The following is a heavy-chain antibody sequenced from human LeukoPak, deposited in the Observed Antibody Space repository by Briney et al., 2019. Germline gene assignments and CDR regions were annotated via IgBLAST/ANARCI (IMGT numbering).Heavy chain of an antibody. CDR1: GYSISSGYY. CDR3: ARKGRYCSGGSCYSELDY. D-gene: IGHD2-15*01. V-gene: IGHV4-38-2*01. Sequence: PSETLSLTCAVSGYSISSGYYWGWIRQPPGKGLEWIGSIYHSGSTYYNPSLKSRVTISVDTSRNQFSLKLSSVTAADTAVYYCARKGRYCSGGSCYSELDYWGQGTLVTVSS. CDR2: IYHSGST. J-gene: IGHJ4*02.